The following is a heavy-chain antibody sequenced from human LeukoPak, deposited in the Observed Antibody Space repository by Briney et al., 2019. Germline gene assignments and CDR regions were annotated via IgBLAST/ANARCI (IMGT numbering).Heavy chain of an antibody. CDR2: ISGSGGST. V-gene: IGHV3-23*01. Sequence: GGSLRLSCAASGFTFSSYGMSWVRQAPGKGLEWVSAISGSGGSTYYADSVKGRFTISRDNSKNTLYLQMNSLRAEDTAVYYCARLGYSGYANDCWGQGTLVTVSS. CDR1: GFTFSSYG. CDR3: ARLGYSGYANDC. D-gene: IGHD5-12*01. J-gene: IGHJ4*02.